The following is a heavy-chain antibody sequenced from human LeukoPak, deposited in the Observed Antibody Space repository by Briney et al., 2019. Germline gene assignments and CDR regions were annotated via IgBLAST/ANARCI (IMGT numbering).Heavy chain of an antibody. CDR1: GFTVSRNY. V-gene: IGHV3-66*01. CDR3: AGSGFKSKYYFDY. CDR2: IYSGGSA. Sequence: GGSLRLSCAASGFTVSRNYMSWVRQAPGKGLEWVSIIYSGGSAYYADSVKGRFTISRDDSKNTLSLQMNGLRAEDTAVYYCAGSGFKSKYYFDYWGQGALVTVSS. J-gene: IGHJ4*02. D-gene: IGHD3-3*01.